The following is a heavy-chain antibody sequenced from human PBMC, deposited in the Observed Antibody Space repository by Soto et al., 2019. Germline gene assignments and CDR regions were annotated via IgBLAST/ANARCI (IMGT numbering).Heavy chain of an antibody. CDR1: GGSFSGYY. CDR3: ARLVVPAATRYYYYYYMDV. D-gene: IGHD2-2*01. V-gene: IGHV4-34*01. CDR2: INHSGST. J-gene: IGHJ6*03. Sequence: TSETLSLTCAVYGGSFSGYYWSWIRQPPGKGLEWIGEINHSGSTNYNPSLKSRVTISVDTSKNQFSLKLSSVTAADTAVYYCARLVVPAATRYYYYYYMDVWGKGTTVTVSS.